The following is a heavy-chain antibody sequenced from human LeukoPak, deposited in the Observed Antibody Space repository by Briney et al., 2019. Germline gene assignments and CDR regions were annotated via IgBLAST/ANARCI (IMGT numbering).Heavy chain of an antibody. CDR3: ARYLWGYSY. V-gene: IGHV3-66*01. Sequence: GGSLRLSCAASGFTVTGISMSWVRQAPGKGLEWVSVIYTGGSTLYADSVKGRFTISRDNSDTTLSLQMKSLRAEDTAAYYSARYLWGYSYWGQGALATVSA. J-gene: IGHJ4*02. CDR1: GFTVTGIS. CDR2: IYTGGST. D-gene: IGHD3-16*01.